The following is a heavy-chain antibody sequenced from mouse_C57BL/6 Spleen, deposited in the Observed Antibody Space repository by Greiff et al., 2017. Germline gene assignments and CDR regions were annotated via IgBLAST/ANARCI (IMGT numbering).Heavy chain of an antibody. CDR2: IHPNSGST. V-gene: IGHV1-64*01. J-gene: IGHJ2*01. CDR3: ARSPAYYRANADY. Sequence: VQLQQPGAELVKPGASVKLSCKASGYTFTSYWMHWVEQRPGQGLEWIGMIHPNSGSTNYNEKFKSKATLTVDKSSSTAYMQLSSLTSEDSAVYYCARSPAYYRANADYWGRGTTHTVSS. D-gene: IGHD2-12*01. CDR1: GYTFTSYW.